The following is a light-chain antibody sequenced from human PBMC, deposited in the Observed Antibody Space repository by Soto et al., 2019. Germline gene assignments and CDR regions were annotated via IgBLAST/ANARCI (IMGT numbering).Light chain of an antibody. CDR2: AAS. CDR3: QQSYKTPHT. V-gene: IGKV1-39*01. Sequence: DIQMTQSPSSLSASVGDRVTITCRASQGVSAYLLWYQQRQGTPPKLLFYAASNLVSGVPSRFSGSRSGTTFTLTISSLQPEDFATYYCQQSYKTPHTFGQGTKLETK. CDR1: QGVSAY. J-gene: IGKJ2*01.